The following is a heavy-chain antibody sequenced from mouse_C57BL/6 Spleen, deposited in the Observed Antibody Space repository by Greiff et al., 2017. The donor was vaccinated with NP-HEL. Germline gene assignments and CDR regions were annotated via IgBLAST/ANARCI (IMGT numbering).Heavy chain of an antibody. CDR3: ARWGMVTPYYYAMDY. V-gene: IGHV1-78*01. CDR1: GYTFTDHT. CDR2: IYPRDGST. Sequence: VQVVESGAELVKPGASVKISCKVSGYTFTDHTIHWMKQRPEQGLEWIGYIYPRDGSTKYNEKFKGKATLTADKSSSTAYMQLNSLTSEDSAVYFCARWGMVTPYYYAMDYWGQGTSVTVSS. J-gene: IGHJ4*01. D-gene: IGHD2-3*01.